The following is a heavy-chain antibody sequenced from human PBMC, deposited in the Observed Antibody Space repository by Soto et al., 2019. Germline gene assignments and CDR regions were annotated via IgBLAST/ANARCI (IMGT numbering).Heavy chain of an antibody. D-gene: IGHD4-17*01. CDR2: MNPNSGNT. V-gene: IGHV1-8*01. CDR3: ARVDYGDYRVGDAFDI. Sequence: GASVKVSCKASGYTFTSYDINWVRQATGQGLEWMGWMNPNSGNTGYAQKFQGRVTMTRNTSISTAYMELSSLRSEDTAVYYCARVDYGDYRVGDAFDIWGQGTMVTVSS. CDR1: GYTFTSYD. J-gene: IGHJ3*02.